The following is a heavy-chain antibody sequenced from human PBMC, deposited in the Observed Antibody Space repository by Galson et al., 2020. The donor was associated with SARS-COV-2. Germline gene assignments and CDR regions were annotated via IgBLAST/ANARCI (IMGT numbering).Heavy chain of an antibody. Sequence: GGSLRLSCAASGFTFSNYAINWVRQTPGKGLEWVSAITDSGHTYYADSVKGRFPISRDNTKNTAYLQMTSLRADDTALYYCAKVGRIFGVINAFDIGGQGTLVTVSS. CDR1: GFTFSNYA. CDR2: ITDSGHT. V-gene: IGHV3-23*01. D-gene: IGHD3-3*02. J-gene: IGHJ3*02. CDR3: AKVGRIFGVINAFDI.